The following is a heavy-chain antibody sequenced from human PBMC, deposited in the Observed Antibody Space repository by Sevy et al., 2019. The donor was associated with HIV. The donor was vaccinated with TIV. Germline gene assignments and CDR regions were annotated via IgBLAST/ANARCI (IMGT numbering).Heavy chain of an antibody. D-gene: IGHD3-22*01. J-gene: IGHJ4*02. CDR3: ARSPYYYDSSGYMRQFEY. V-gene: IGHV1-69*13. CDR2: IIPIFGTA. CDR1: GGTFSSYA. Sequence: ASVKVSCKASGGTFSSYAISWVRQAPGQGLEWMGGIIPIFGTANYAQKFQGRVTITADESTSTAYMELSSLRSEDTAVYYCARSPYYYDSSGYMRQFEYWGQGTLVTVSS.